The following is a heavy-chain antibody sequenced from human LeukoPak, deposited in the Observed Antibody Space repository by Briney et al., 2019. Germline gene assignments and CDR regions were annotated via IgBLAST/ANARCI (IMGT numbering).Heavy chain of an antibody. CDR1: GGSISSYY. Sequence: SETPSLTCTVSGGSISSYYWSWIRQPAGKGLEWIGRIYTSGSTNYNPSLKSRVTISVDKSKNQFSLKLSSVTAADTAVYYCARERRTAMSYNWFDPWGQGTLVTVSS. CDR3: ARERRTAMSYNWFDP. J-gene: IGHJ5*02. D-gene: IGHD5-18*01. V-gene: IGHV4-4*07. CDR2: IYTSGST.